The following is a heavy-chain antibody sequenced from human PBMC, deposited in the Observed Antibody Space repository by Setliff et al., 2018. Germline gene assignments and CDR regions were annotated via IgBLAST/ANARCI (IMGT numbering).Heavy chain of an antibody. V-gene: IGHV3-73*01. CDR3: TRRSANSSAD. CDR2: IRDKYNSYAI. CDR1: GFIFSGSA. Sequence: GGSLRLSCAASGFIFSGSAIHWVRQAPGKGLEWVGRIRDKYNSYAIAYAASVEGRFTISRDDSKNMAYLQMNSLRTEDTAVYYCTRRSANSSADWGQGTLVTVSS. D-gene: IGHD6-19*01. J-gene: IGHJ4*02.